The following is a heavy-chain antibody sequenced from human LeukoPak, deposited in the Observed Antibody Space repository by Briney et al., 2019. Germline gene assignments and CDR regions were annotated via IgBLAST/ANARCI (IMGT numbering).Heavy chain of an antibody. Sequence: SETLSLTCTVSGGSISSSGYNWDWIRRPPGKGLEYIGSIFYSGDTYYNPSLKSRVTISVDTSKNQFSLKLNSATAADTAVYYCTRRPKQPGFWSGYVDYRGQGTLVTVSS. V-gene: IGHV4-39*01. D-gene: IGHD3-3*01. J-gene: IGHJ4*02. CDR1: GGSISSSGYN. CDR3: TRRPKQPGFWSGYVDY. CDR2: IFYSGDT.